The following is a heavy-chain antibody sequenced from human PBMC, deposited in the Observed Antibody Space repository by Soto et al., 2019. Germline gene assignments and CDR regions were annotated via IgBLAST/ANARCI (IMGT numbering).Heavy chain of an antibody. V-gene: IGHV1-69*02. D-gene: IGHD3-22*01. Sequence: QVQLVQSGAEVKKPGSSVKVSCKASGGTFSSYTISWVRQAPGQGLEWMGRIIPILGIANYAQKFQGRVTITADKSTSTAYMELSSLRSEDTAVYYCARVIPITMIVLPTGAFDIWGQGTMVTVSS. CDR2: IIPILGIA. J-gene: IGHJ3*02. CDR1: GGTFSSYT. CDR3: ARVIPITMIVLPTGAFDI.